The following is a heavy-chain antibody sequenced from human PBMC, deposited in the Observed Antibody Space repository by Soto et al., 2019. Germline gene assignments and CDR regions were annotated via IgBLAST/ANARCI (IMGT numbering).Heavy chain of an antibody. CDR1: GFTFSSYG. J-gene: IGHJ3*02. V-gene: IGHV3-30*18. D-gene: IGHD7-27*01. CDR2: ISYDGSNK. CDR3: ANLNWDDAFDI. Sequence: QVQLVESGGGVVQPGRSLRLSCAASGFTFSSYGMHWVRQAPGKGLEWVAVISYDGSNKYYADSVEGRFTISRDNSKNTLYLQMNSLRAEDTAVYYCANLNWDDAFDIWGQETMVTVSS.